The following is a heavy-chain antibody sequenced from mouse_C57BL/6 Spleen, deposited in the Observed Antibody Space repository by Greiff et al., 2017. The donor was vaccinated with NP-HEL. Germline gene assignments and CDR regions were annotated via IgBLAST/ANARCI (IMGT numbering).Heavy chain of an antibody. V-gene: IGHV1-39*01. D-gene: IGHD1-1*01. J-gene: IGHJ1*03. CDR2: INPNYGTT. CDR3: ARNYYGSSYGYFDV. Sequence: EVQLQQSGPELVKPGASVKISCKASGYSFTDYNMNWVKQSNGKSLEWIGVINPNYGTTSYNQKFKGKATLTVDQSSSTAYMQLNSLTSEDSAVYYWARNYYGSSYGYFDVWGTGTTVTVSS. CDR1: GYSFTDYN.